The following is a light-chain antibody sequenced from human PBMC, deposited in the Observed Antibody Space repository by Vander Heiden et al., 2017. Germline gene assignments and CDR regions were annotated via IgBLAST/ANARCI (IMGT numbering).Light chain of an antibody. V-gene: IGLV1-40*01. Sequence: QSVLTQPPAVSGAAGQWVTIACTGSSSNIGAGYDVHWYQQLPGTVPQLLIYGTRTPPSAAPACCSGSKSGTSASMAITGPQAEDEYDYYCHSSASIHWVFGGGTKLTVL. CDR2: GTR. J-gene: IGLJ3*02. CDR3: HSSASIHWV. CDR1: SSNIGAGYD.